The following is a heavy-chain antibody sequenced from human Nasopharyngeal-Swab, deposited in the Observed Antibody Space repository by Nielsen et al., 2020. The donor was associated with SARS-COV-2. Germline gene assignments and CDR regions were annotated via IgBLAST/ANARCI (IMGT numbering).Heavy chain of an antibody. CDR2: ISSDGSDK. D-gene: IGHD3/OR15-3a*01. CDR1: RFTFSRWP. CDR3: AKGGDWTFGY. J-gene: IGHJ4*02. Sequence: GESLKISCVASRFTFSRWPMHWVRQAPGKGLEWVTVISSDGSDKQYVDSVKGRFTISRDNAKNSLFLQMNSLTAEDTAVYYCAKGGDWTFGYWGQGVLVTVSS. V-gene: IGHV3-30*18.